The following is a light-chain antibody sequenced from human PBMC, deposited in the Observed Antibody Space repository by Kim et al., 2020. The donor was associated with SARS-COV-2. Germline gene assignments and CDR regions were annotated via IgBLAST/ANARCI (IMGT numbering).Light chain of an antibody. CDR3: QQYINWPPT. CDR1: QSVSNK. Sequence: EMVLTQCPATLSVSPGERVTLSCRATQSVSNKFAWYQQKPGQAPRLLLYGTSTRATGVPARFSGSGSGTEFTLTISSLQSEDFAVYHCQQYINWPPTFGQGTRLEIK. J-gene: IGKJ5*01. V-gene: IGKV3-15*01. CDR2: GTS.